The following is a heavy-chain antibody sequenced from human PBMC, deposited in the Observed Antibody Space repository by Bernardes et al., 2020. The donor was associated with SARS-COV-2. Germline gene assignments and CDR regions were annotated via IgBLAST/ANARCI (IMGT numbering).Heavy chain of an antibody. CDR3: ASVTWSQHDGFDS. J-gene: IGHJ3*02. CDR1: GYTFTDYY. CDR2: IYPSSGDT. Sequence: ASVKVSCNASGYTFTDYYFGWVRQDPGQGLEWMGWIYPSSGDTNYAQNFQGRVTMTRDTSISTGHMELSRLTSDDTAVYYCASVTWSQHDGFDSWGQGTMVTVSS. D-gene: IGHD1-26*01. V-gene: IGHV1-2*02.